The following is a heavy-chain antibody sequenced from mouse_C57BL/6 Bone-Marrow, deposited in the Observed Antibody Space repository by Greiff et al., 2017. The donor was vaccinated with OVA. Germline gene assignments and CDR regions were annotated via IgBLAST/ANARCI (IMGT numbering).Heavy chain of an antibody. Sequence: EVKLVESGAGLVKPGGSLKLSCAASGFTFSSYAMSWVRQTPEKRLEWVAYISSGGDYIYYADTVKGRFTISRDNARNTLYLQMSSLKSEDTAMYYCTRGNYGSSLAWFAYWGQGTLVTVSA. CDR1: GFTFSSYA. V-gene: IGHV5-9-1*02. J-gene: IGHJ3*01. D-gene: IGHD1-1*01. CDR2: ISSGGDYI. CDR3: TRGNYGSSLAWFAY.